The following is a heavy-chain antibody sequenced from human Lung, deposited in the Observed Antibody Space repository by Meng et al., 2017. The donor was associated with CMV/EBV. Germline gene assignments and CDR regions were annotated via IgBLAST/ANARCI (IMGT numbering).Heavy chain of an antibody. CDR1: GFIFSDYW. CDR2: INGDGNSI. V-gene: IGHV3-74*01. D-gene: IGHD2-21*01. CDR3: ARLYCGGDCYPPSL. J-gene: IGHJ2*01. Sequence: SXAASGFIFSDYWMHWVRQAPGKGLVWVSRINGDGNSIRDADSVKGRFTISRDNAKNTLYLEMNSLRAEDTAVYYCARLYCGGDCYPPSLSGRGXLVTVSS.